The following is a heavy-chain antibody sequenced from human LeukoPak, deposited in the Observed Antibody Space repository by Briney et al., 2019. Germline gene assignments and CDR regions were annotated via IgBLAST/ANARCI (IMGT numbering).Heavy chain of an antibody. Sequence: ASVKVSCKASGYTFTGYYMHWVRQAPGQGLEWMGRINPNSGGTNYAQKFQGRVTMTRDTSISTAYVELSRLRSDDTAVYYCARLRFLEWFPFDYWGQGTLVTVSS. CDR1: GYTFTGYY. D-gene: IGHD3-3*01. CDR2: INPNSGGT. J-gene: IGHJ4*02. V-gene: IGHV1-2*06. CDR3: ARLRFLEWFPFDY.